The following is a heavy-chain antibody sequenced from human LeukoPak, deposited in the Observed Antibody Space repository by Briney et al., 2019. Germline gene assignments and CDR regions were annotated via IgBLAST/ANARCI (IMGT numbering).Heavy chain of an antibody. J-gene: IGHJ4*02. Sequence: GGPLRLSCAASGFTFSSYSMSWVRQAPGKGLEWVSGTSDRGDYTYYADSVKGRFTISRGTSKNTLYLQMNSLRAEDTALYFCAKKAQYDGHYPLDYWGQGTLVTVSA. V-gene: IGHV3-23*01. D-gene: IGHD4/OR15-4a*01. CDR1: GFTFSSYS. CDR3: AKKAQYDGHYPLDY. CDR2: TSDRGDYT.